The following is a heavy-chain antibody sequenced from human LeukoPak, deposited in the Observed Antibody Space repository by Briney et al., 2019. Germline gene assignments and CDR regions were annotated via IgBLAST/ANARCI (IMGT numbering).Heavy chain of an antibody. D-gene: IGHD2-2*02. CDR2: ISSSGSTI. Sequence: GGSLRLSCAASGFTFSSYEMNWVRQAPGKGLEWVSYISSSGSTIYYADSVKGRFTISRDNAKNSLYLQMNSLRAEDTAVYYCARCYSATISFDYWGQGTLVTVSS. CDR3: ARCYSATISFDY. J-gene: IGHJ4*02. V-gene: IGHV3-48*03. CDR1: GFTFSSYE.